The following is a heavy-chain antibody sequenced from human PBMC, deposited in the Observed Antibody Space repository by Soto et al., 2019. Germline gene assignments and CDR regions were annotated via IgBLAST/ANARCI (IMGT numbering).Heavy chain of an antibody. CDR2: THYRSTWYN. Sequence: SPTLFLTCAISGDSVSSNSAAWNWIRQSPSRVLEWLGRTHYRSTWYNDYAVSVKSRITINPDTSKNQFSLQLNSVTPEDTAVYYCARALGITGTSYYYYYGMDVWGQGTTVTVSS. J-gene: IGHJ6*02. CDR3: ARALGITGTSYYYYYGMDV. V-gene: IGHV6-1*01. D-gene: IGHD1-20*01. CDR1: GDSVSSNSAA.